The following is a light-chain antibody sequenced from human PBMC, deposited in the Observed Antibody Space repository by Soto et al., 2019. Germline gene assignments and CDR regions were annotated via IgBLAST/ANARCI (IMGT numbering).Light chain of an antibody. V-gene: IGKV3-20*01. CDR1: QTVSGXY. CDR3: QQYGSSPPYT. J-gene: IGKJ2*01. Sequence: EIVLTQSPGILSLSPGERATLSCRASQTVSGXYXAWYQQKPGQSPRLLIYGSSDRATGIPDRFSGSGSGTXXXXXXXXXEPEDFAVYYCQQYGSSPPYTFGQGTTLEI. CDR2: GSS.